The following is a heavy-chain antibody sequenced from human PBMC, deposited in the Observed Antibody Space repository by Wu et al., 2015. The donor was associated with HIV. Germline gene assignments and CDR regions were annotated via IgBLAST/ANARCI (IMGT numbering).Heavy chain of an antibody. V-gene: IGHV1-46*01. CDR2: INPSGGST. CDR1: GYTFTKYY. J-gene: IGHJ6*02. CDR3: ARDHQGRRDV. D-gene: IGHD2-2*01. Sequence: QVQLVQSGAEVKKPGASVIISCRASGYTFTKYYVHWVRQAPGQGFEWMGIINPSGGSTTYAQKFSDRVTMTSDSSTSTVYMEMDNLRIEDTAVYYCARDHQGRRDVWGLGTTVTVSS.